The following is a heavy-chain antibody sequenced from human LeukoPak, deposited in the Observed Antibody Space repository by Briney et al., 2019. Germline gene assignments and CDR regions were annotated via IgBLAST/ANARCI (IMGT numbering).Heavy chain of an antibody. CDR2: INPYNGNT. CDR3: ARGGDWNGVLVPYNWFDP. J-gene: IGHJ5*02. CDR1: GYTFTSYG. V-gene: IGHV1-18*01. Sequence: ASVKVSCKASGYTFTSYGISWVRQAPGQGLEWMGWINPYNGNTNYAQKLQGRVTMTTDTSTSTAYMELRSLRSDDTAVYYCARGGDWNGVLVPYNWFDPWGQGTLVTVSS. D-gene: IGHD1-1*01.